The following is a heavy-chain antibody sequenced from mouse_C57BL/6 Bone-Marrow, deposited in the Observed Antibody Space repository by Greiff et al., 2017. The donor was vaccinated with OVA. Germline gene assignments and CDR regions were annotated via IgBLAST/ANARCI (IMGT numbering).Heavy chain of an antibody. V-gene: IGHV1-81*01. CDR2: IYPRSGNT. CDR3: ASNHYFDY. Sequence: VQRVESGAELARPGASVKLSCKASGYTFTSYGISWVKQRTGQGLEWIGEIYPRSGNTYYNEKFKGKATLTADKSSSTAYMELRSLTSEDSAVYFCASNHYFDYWGQGTTLTVSS. CDR1: GYTFTSYG. J-gene: IGHJ2*01.